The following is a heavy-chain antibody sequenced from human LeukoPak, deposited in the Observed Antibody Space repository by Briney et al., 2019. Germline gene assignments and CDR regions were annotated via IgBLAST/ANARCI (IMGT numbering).Heavy chain of an antibody. CDR2: IYYSGST. CDR1: GGSISSSSYD. J-gene: IGHJ6*02. D-gene: IGHD2-2*01. V-gene: IGHV4-39*01. Sequence: SETLSLTCTVSGGSISSSSYDWGWIRQPPGKGLEWIGSIYYSGSTYYNPSLKSRVTISVDTSKNQFSLKLSSVTAADTAVYYCARLSYCSSTSCYWRVYYYGMDVWGQGTTVTVSS. CDR3: ARLSYCSSTSCYWRVYYYGMDV.